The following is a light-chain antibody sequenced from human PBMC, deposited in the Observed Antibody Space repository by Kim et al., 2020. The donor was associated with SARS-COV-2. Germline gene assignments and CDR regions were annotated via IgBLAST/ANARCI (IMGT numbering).Light chain of an antibody. Sequence: AAVGNKVAVNCRASQDINNHLAWDQQKPGKAPKLLIFAASTLQSGVPSRFRGSGSGTEFTLTVSSLQPDDFATYYCQQLDTVPWTFGQGTKVDIK. CDR2: AAS. CDR1: QDINNH. CDR3: QQLDTVPWT. J-gene: IGKJ1*01. V-gene: IGKV1-9*01.